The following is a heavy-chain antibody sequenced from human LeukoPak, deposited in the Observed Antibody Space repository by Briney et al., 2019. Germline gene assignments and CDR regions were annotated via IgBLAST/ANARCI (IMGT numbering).Heavy chain of an antibody. D-gene: IGHD3-22*01. CDR3: ARDGETYYYESSGRARGMDV. J-gene: IGHJ6*02. CDR1: GYTFTGYY. V-gene: IGHV1-46*01. Sequence: ASVKVSCKASGYTFTGYYMHWVRQAPGQGLEWMGIINPSGSSTSYAQKFQGRVTMTRDTSTSTVYMELSSLRSEDTAVYYCARDGETYYYESSGRARGMDVWGQGTTVTVSS. CDR2: INPSGSST.